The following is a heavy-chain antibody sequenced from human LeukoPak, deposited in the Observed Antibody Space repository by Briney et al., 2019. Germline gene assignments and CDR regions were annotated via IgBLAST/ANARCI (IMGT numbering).Heavy chain of an antibody. J-gene: IGHJ3*02. CDR2: ISYDGSNK. V-gene: IGHV3-30*04. CDR3: AKDHYFAFDI. CDR1: GFTFSSYA. Sequence: PGGSLRLSCAASGFTFSSYAMSWVRQAPGKGLEWVAVISYDGSNKYYADSVKGRFTISRDNSKNTLYLQMNSLRAEDTALYYCAKDHYFAFDIWGQGTMVTVSS. D-gene: IGHD2/OR15-2a*01.